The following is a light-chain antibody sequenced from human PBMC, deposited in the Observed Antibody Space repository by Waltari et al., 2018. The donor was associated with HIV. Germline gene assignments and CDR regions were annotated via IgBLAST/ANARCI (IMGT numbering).Light chain of an antibody. CDR2: LGS. V-gene: IGKV2-28*01. CDR1: ESLLCDNGHNY. J-gene: IGKJ3*01. Sequence: EIVMTQSPLSLAVTPGEPASISCRSSESLLCDNGHNYLDWFLQKPGQSPQLLIYLGSMRASGIPDRFRGSGSGTDFTLRISKVEAEDVGTYYCMQAHQIPITFGPGTKLHIK. CDR3: MQAHQIPIT.